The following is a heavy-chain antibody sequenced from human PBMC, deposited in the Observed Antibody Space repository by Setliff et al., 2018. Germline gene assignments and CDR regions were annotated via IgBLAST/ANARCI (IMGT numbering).Heavy chain of an antibody. Sequence: HPGGSLRLSCAASGFTFSDHYMDWVRQVPGKGLEWIGRITNKVKGYTTEYAASVRGRFTISRDDSKNTLYLQMNSLRAEDTAVYYCAKPQDEYGDYDAFDIWGQGTMVTVSS. D-gene: IGHD4-17*01. CDR1: GFTFSDHY. J-gene: IGHJ3*02. V-gene: IGHV3-72*01. CDR2: ITNKVKGYTT. CDR3: AKPQDEYGDYDAFDI.